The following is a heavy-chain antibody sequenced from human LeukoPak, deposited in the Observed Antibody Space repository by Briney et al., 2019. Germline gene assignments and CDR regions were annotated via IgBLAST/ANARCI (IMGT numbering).Heavy chain of an antibody. CDR1: GFTFSSYD. V-gene: IGHV3-13*01. J-gene: IGHJ6*02. Sequence: GGSLRLSCAASGFTFSSYDMHWVRQATGKGLEWVSVIDTAGDTYYPGSVKGRFTISRENAKNSLYLQMNSLRAGDTAVYYCARDSDYYGMDAWGQGTTVTVSS. CDR3: ARDSDYYGMDA. CDR2: IDTAGDT.